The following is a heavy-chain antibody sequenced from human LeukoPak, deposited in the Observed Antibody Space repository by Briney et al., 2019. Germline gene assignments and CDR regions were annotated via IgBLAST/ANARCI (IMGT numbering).Heavy chain of an antibody. D-gene: IGHD5-18*01. CDR2: IYYSGST. J-gene: IGHJ5*02. CDR1: GGSISGYY. V-gene: IGHV4-59*01. Sequence: PSETLSLTCTVSGGSISGYYWIWMRQPPGKGLEWIGYIYYSGSTNYNPSLKSRVTISVDTSKNQFSLKLSSVTAADTAVYYCARASGYSYGDPYDPWGQGTLVTVSS. CDR3: ARASGYSYGDPYDP.